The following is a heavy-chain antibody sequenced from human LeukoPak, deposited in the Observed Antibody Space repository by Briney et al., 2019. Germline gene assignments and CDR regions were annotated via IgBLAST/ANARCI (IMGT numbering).Heavy chain of an antibody. CDR2: ISVEGESA. CDR1: GFSVSTSG. J-gene: IGHJ4*02. V-gene: IGHV3-23*01. CDR3: AQGYGNGWYPH. D-gene: IGHD6-19*01. Sequence: GGSLRLSCTVSGFSVSTSGMSWVRQAQGKGLQTISAISVEGESAYYADSVKGRFTISIDNSKNTLYLQMNSLRVEDAAVYFCAQGYGNGWYPHWGQGSLVSVSS.